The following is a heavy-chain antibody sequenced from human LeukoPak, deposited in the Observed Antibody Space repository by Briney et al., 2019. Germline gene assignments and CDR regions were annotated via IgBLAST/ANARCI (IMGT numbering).Heavy chain of an antibody. CDR3: ARGRVRGVQPHDY. Sequence: ASVKVSCKASGYNFISYYMHRVRQAPGQGLEWMGWIKPNSGGTSYAQKFQGRVTMTRDKSISTAYMELSRLRSDDTAVYYCARGRVRGVQPHDYWGQGTLVTVSS. V-gene: IGHV1-2*02. CDR1: GYNFISYY. CDR2: IKPNSGGT. J-gene: IGHJ4*01. D-gene: IGHD3-10*01.